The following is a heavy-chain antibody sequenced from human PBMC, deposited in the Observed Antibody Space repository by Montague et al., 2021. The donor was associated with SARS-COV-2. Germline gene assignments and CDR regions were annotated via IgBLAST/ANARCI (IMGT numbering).Heavy chain of an antibody. J-gene: IGHJ3*02. Sequence: SLRLSCAASGLTVSANYMNWVRQAPGKGLEWVSVISGGDTTYYADYVKSRFTISRHTSRNTLFREMNSLPAEDTAVYYCAGDVGAYSGRPGAFDIWGQGTLVTVAS. CDR2: ISGGDTT. CDR1: GLTVSANY. CDR3: AGDVGAYSGRPGAFDI. D-gene: IGHD2-21*01. V-gene: IGHV3-53*04.